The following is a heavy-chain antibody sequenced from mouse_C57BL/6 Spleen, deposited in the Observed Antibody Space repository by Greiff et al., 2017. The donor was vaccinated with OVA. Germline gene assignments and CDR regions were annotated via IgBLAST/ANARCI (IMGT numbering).Heavy chain of an antibody. CDR3: ARSGADYFDY. CDR1: GYAFSSSW. CDR2: IYPGDGDT. J-gene: IGHJ2*01. V-gene: IGHV1-82*01. D-gene: IGHD4-1*01. Sequence: QVQLQQSGPELVKPGASVKISCKASGYAFSSSWMNWVKQRPGKGLEWIGRIYPGDGDTNYNGKFKGKATLTADKSSSTAYMQLSRLTSEDSAVYFCARSGADYFDYWGQGTTLTVSS.